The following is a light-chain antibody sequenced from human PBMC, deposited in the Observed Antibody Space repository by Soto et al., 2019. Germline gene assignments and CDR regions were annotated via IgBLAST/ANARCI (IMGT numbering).Light chain of an antibody. V-gene: IGKV3-15*01. CDR3: QQYHNWPPKCT. J-gene: IGKJ2*02. Sequence: EIVMTQSPASLSVSPGDGATLSCWYSQSVASNVAWYQQKPGQGPRLLIHGASTRAAGGPARFRGSGSGTDVTLSSSSLPSGDFAIYYWQQYHNWPPKCTCGQGTELQIK. CDR2: GAS. CDR1: QSVASN.